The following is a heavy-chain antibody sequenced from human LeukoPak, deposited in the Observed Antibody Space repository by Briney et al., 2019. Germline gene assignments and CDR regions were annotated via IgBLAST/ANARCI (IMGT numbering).Heavy chain of an antibody. CDR2: IYYSGSS. CDR1: GGSISGYH. Sequence: SETLSLTCNVSGGSISGYHWSWIRQPPGKGLEWLGYIYYSGSSNYNPSLKSRVTMSADTSKNQFSLKLSSVTAADTAVYYCARVPKSYYYYYYMDVWGKGTTVTVSS. V-gene: IGHV4-59*01. CDR3: ARVPKSYYYYYYMDV. J-gene: IGHJ6*03.